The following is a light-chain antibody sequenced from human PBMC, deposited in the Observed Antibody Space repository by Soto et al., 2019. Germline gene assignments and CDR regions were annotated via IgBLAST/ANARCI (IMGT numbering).Light chain of an antibody. CDR2: GVS. Sequence: EIVLTQSPGTLSLSPGERATLSCRASQSVSSSYLAWYQQKPGQAPRLLIYGVSSRATGIPDRFSGSGSGTDFTLTISRLEPEDFAVYYCQQYGSSPQTFGGGTKVESK. CDR1: QSVSSSY. V-gene: IGKV3-20*01. CDR3: QQYGSSPQT. J-gene: IGKJ4*01.